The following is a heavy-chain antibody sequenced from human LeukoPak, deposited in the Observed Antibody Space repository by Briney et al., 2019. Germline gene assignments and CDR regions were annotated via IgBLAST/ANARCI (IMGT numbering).Heavy chain of an antibody. CDR3: AREPRKDYYGSGSYYPYYYYGMDV. V-gene: IGHV3-7*01. CDR2: IKQDGSEK. D-gene: IGHD3-10*01. Sequence: PGGSLRLSCAASGFTFSSYWMSWVRQAPGKGLEWVANIKQDGSEKYYVDSVKGRFTISRDNAKNSLYLQMNSLRAEDTAVYYCAREPRKDYYGSGSYYPYYYYGMDVWGQGTTVTVSS. J-gene: IGHJ6*02. CDR1: GFTFSSYW.